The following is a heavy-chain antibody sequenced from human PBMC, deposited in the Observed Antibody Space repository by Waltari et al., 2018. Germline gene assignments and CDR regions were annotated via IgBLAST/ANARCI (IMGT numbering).Heavy chain of an antibody. CDR2: ISGTGSNT. J-gene: IGHJ4*02. CDR1: GFTVSRYA. CDR3: ARDGYNWIAFDV. D-gene: IGHD5-12*01. V-gene: IGHV3-23*01. Sequence: EAQLWEAGGGLVQQGGSLRGACAASGFTVSRYAMSWVRQAPGKGLEWVSEISGTGSNTYYADSVKGRFTISKDNSKNILYLQMDSLRAEDTAVYYCARDGYNWIAFDVWGQGVLVTVSS.